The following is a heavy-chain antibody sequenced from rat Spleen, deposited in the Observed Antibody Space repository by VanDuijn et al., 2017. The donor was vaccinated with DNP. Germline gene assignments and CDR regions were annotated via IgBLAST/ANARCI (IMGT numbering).Heavy chain of an antibody. CDR2: ISYNGGTP. V-gene: IGHV5-7*01. J-gene: IGHJ4*01. Sequence: EVLLVESDGGLVQPGRSLKLSCAVSGFTFSDYYMAWVRQAPAKGLEWVATISYNGGTPYYRDSVKGRFTISRDIAQSTLYLQMDSLRSEDTATYYCARHRTISPYYYDMDAWGQGASVTVSS. CDR1: GFTFSDYY. CDR3: ARHRTISPYYYDMDA.